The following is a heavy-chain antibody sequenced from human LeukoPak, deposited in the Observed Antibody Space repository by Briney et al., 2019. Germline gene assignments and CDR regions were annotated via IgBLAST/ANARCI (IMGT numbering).Heavy chain of an antibody. V-gene: IGHV3-48*01. Sequence: GGSLRLSCEASGFTFSSYSMNWVRQAPGKGLGWVSYISSSSSTIYYADSVKGRFTISRDNAKNSLYLQMNSLRAEDTAVYYCARAPPYSSSWTGYGYWGQGTLVTVSS. CDR3: ARAPPYSSSWTGYGY. CDR1: GFTFSSYS. D-gene: IGHD6-13*01. J-gene: IGHJ4*02. CDR2: ISSSSSTI.